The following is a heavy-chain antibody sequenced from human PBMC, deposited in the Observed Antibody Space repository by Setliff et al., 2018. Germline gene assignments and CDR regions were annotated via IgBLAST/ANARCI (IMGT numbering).Heavy chain of an antibody. D-gene: IGHD3-16*01. CDR2: INPKTGGT. Sequence: GSVKVSCKTSGYAFTDNYIHWVRQAPGQGLEWMGWINPKTGGTNLAQKFQGWVSMTRDTSITTAYMELSRLTSDDMAVYFCARSDHLVVDGFDVWGQGTMVTVSS. V-gene: IGHV1-2*04. CDR1: GYAFTDNY. J-gene: IGHJ3*01. CDR3: ARSDHLVVDGFDV.